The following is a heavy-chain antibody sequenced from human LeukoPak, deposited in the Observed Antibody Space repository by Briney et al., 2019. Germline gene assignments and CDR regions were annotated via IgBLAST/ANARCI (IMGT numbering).Heavy chain of an antibody. V-gene: IGHV1-69*05. J-gene: IGHJ3*02. CDR3: ARAYSGSYDLDAFDI. Sequence: GSSVKVSCKASGGTFSSYAISWVGQAPGQGLEWMGRISPIFGTSKYAQKFQGRVTIHTDESTSTDYMDLSSLRSEDTAVYYCARAYSGSYDLDAFDIWGQGTMVTVSS. CDR2: ISPIFGTS. D-gene: IGHD1-26*01. CDR1: GGTFSSYA.